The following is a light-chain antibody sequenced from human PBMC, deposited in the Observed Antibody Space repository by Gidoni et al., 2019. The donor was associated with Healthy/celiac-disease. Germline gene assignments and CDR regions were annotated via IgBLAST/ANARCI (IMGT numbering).Light chain of an antibody. CDR1: QSVLYSSNNKNY. CDR3: QQYYSTPFT. J-gene: IGKJ4*01. V-gene: IGKV4-1*01. Sequence: DIVMTQSPDSLAVSLGERATINCKSSQSVLYSSNNKNYLAGYQQKPGQPPKLLIYWASTRESGVPDRFSGSGSGTDFTLTISSLQAEDVAVYYCQQYYSTPFTFGGXTKVEIK. CDR2: WAS.